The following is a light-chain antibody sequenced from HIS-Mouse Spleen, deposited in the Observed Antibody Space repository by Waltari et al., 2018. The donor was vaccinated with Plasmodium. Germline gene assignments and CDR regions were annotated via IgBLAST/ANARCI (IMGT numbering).Light chain of an antibody. Sequence: ELALTPSPGPLSLTPGERAPHPCRASPSVSSSYLAWYQQKPGQAPRLLIYGASSRATGIPDRFSGSGSGTDFTLTISRLEPEDFAVYYCQQYGSSPYTFGQGTKLEIK. CDR1: PSVSSSY. CDR3: QQYGSSPYT. J-gene: IGKJ2*01. CDR2: GAS. V-gene: IGKV3-20*01.